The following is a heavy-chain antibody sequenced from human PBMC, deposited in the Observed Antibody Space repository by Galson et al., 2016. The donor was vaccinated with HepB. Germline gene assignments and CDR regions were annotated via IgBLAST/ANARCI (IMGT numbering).Heavy chain of an antibody. V-gene: IGHV3-74*01. Sequence: SLRLSCAASGFAFSSHWMHWVRQAPGKGLVWVSRINSDGTSASYADSMKGRFTISRDNAKNTLYLQMNSLRAEDTAVYYCVREDYGDDRVYYYYGMDVWGQGTTVTVSS. CDR2: INSDGTSA. J-gene: IGHJ6*02. CDR3: VREDYGDDRVYYYYGMDV. D-gene: IGHD4-17*01. CDR1: GFAFSSHW.